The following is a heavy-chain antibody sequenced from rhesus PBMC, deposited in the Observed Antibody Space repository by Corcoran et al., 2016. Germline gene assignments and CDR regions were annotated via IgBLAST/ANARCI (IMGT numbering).Heavy chain of an antibody. J-gene: IGHJ5-2*02. CDR3: ARSTRNSLDV. V-gene: IGHV4-127*01. CDR2: IYGWLGST. Sequence: QVQLQESGPGLVKPSETLSLTCAVSGYSISSGYGWGWIRQPPGKGLEGLGQIYGWLGSTSHHPSLTSRVPVSKDTSKNQFSLKLSSVTAADTAVYYCARSTRNSLDVWGRGVLVTVSS. CDR1: GYSISSGYG.